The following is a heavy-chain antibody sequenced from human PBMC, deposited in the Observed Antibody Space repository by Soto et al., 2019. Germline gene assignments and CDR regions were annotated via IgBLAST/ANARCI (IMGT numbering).Heavy chain of an antibody. D-gene: IGHD3-16*02. V-gene: IGHV3-48*02. CDR3: ARGEGDYVWGSYRTYNWFDP. CDR2: ISSSSSTI. Sequence: EVQLVESGGGLVQPGGSLRLSCAASGFTFSSYSMKWVGQAPGKGLEWVSYISSSSSTIYYADTVKGRFTICRDNAKNSLYLQMNSLRDEDTAVNYCARGEGDYVWGSYRTYNWFDPWGQGTLVTVSS. CDR1: GFTFSSYS. J-gene: IGHJ5*02.